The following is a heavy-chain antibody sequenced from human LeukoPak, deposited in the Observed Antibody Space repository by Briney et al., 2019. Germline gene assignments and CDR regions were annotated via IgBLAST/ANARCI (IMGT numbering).Heavy chain of an antibody. CDR3: TTDRRIYSYGFDS. Sequence: GGSLGLSCAASGFTFSNAWMGWVRQAPGKGLEWVGRIKSKTDGGTTDYAAPVKGRFTISRDDSKTTLYLQMNSLKTEDTALYYCTTDRRIYSYGFDSWGQGTLVTVSS. CDR1: GFTFSNAW. CDR2: IKSKTDGGTT. J-gene: IGHJ4*02. D-gene: IGHD5-18*01. V-gene: IGHV3-15*01.